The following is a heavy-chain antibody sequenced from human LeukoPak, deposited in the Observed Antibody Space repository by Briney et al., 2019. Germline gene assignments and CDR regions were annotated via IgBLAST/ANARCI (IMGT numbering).Heavy chain of an antibody. CDR1: GGSISIYY. D-gene: IGHD3-10*01. J-gene: IGHJ5*02. CDR2: IYISGST. Sequence: PSETLSLTCTVSGGSISIYYWSWIRQPAGKGLEWIGRIYISGSTNYNPSLKSRVTISVDTSKNHFSLKLSSVTAADTAIYYCAREWDYYYGSGSLGFDPWGQGNLVTVSS. V-gene: IGHV4-4*07. CDR3: AREWDYYYGSGSLGFDP.